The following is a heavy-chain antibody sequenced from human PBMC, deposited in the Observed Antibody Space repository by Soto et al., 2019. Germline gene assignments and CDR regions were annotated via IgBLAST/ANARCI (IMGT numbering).Heavy chain of an antibody. CDR2: IYWDDDR. J-gene: IGHJ3*02. D-gene: IGHD3-10*01. CDR3: THMRSYYGSGRHAFDI. V-gene: IGHV2-5*02. CDR1: GISLSTSGVA. Sequence: QITLKESGPTLVKPTQTLTLTCTFSGISLSTSGVAVGWIHQPPGKALEWLALIYWDDDRRYSSFLKSRLTITKDPSKNQVVLTMTNMDPVDTATYYCTHMRSYYGSGRHAFDIWGQGTMVTVSS.